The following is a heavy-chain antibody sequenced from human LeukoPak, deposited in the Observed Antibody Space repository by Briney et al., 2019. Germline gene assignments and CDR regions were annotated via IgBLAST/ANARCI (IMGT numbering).Heavy chain of an antibody. Sequence: SETLSLTCTVSGGSISSGGYYWTWIRQYPGKGLEWIGYIYNSGTTYYNPSLQSRVAISGDTSKNQFSLKLSSVTAADTAAYYCARTAGWSFGFDYWGQGTLVTVSS. D-gene: IGHD1-26*01. CDR3: ARTAGWSFGFDY. CDR2: IYNSGTT. J-gene: IGHJ4*02. V-gene: IGHV4-31*03. CDR1: GGSISSGGYY.